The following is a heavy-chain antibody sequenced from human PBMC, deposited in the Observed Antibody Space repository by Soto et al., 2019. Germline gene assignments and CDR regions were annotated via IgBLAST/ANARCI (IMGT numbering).Heavy chain of an antibody. D-gene: IGHD1-26*01. J-gene: IGHJ4*02. CDR1: GYSISSSNW. V-gene: IGHV4-28*01. CDR3: ARREIQGPIDY. CDR2: IYYSGTT. Sequence: SETLSLTCAVSGYSISSSNWWGWIRQPPGKGLEWIGYIYYSGTTYYNPSLKSRVTMSVDTPKNQFSLKLTSVTAVDTAVDYCARREIQGPIDYWGQRTLVTVSS.